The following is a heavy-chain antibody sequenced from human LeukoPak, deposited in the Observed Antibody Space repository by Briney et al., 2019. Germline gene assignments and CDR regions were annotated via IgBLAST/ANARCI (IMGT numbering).Heavy chain of an antibody. D-gene: IGHD3-22*01. V-gene: IGHV4-59*08. CDR2: IYDTGST. CDR1: GASITGYY. Sequence: SETLSLTCTVSGASITGYYWTWIRQPPGKGLEWIGYIYDTGSTNYNPSLKSRLTISIDTSENQFSLRLNSVTAADTAVYYCAGTPDSSGYFQWYFGLRGRGALVTVSS. J-gene: IGHJ2*01. CDR3: AGTPDSSGYFQWYFGL.